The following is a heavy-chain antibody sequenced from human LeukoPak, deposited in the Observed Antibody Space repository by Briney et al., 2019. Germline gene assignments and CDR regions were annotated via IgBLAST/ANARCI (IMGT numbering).Heavy chain of an antibody. D-gene: IGHD3-10*01. CDR2: IYYSGST. CDR1: GGSISSYY. J-gene: IGHJ6*02. Sequence: KPSETLSLTCTVSGGSISSYYWSWIRQPPGKGLEWIGYIYYSGSTNYNPSLKSRVTISVDTSKNQFSLKLSSVTAAGTAVYYCARDAYYGSGSYYNPANGMDVWGQGTTVTVSS. V-gene: IGHV4-59*01. CDR3: ARDAYYGSGSYYNPANGMDV.